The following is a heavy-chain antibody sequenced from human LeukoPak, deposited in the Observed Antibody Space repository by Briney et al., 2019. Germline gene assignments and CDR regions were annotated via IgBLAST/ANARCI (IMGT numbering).Heavy chain of an antibody. V-gene: IGHV4-30-2*01. CDR1: GGSISSGGYS. Sequence: PSQTLSLTCAVSGGSISSGGYSWSWIRQPPGKGLEWIGYIYHSGSTCYNPSLKSRVTISVDRSKNQFSLKLSSVTAADTAVYYCARGADYYDSSGYSQPYYFDYWGQGTLVTVSS. J-gene: IGHJ4*02. D-gene: IGHD3-22*01. CDR3: ARGADYYDSSGYSQPYYFDY. CDR2: IYHSGST.